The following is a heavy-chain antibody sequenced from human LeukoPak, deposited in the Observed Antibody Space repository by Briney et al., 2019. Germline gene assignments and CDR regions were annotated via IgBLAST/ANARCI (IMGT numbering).Heavy chain of an antibody. CDR2: IIPIFGTA. CDR3: ARDQHYYDSSGYLRSHYFDH. CDR1: GGTFSSYA. J-gene: IGHJ4*02. V-gene: IGHV1-69*13. Sequence: SVKVSCKASGGTFSSYAISWVRQAPGQGLEWMGGIIPIFGTANYAQKFQGRVTITADESTSTAYMELSSLRSEDTAVYYCARDQHYYDSSGYLRSHYFDHWGQGTLVTVSS. D-gene: IGHD3-22*01.